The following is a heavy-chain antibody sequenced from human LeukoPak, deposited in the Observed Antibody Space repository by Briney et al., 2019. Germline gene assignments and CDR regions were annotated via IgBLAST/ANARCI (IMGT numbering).Heavy chain of an antibody. CDR2: IKSKADGGTT. J-gene: IGHJ4*02. Sequence: GGSLRLSCAASGFTFRNAWMSWVRQAPGKGLEWVGRIKSKADGGTTDNAAPVKGRFTISRDDSKNMLYLQMDSLKTEDTAVCYCTTDRGLTMVRGLPFDYWGQGTLVTVSS. D-gene: IGHD3-10*01. CDR1: GFTFRNAW. V-gene: IGHV3-15*01. CDR3: TTDRGLTMVRGLPFDY.